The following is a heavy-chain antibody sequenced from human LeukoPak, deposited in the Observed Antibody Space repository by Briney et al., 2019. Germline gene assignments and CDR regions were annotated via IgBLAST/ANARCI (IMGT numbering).Heavy chain of an antibody. Sequence: PGGSLRLSCAASGFTFTSRAVHWVRQAPGKGLEWVAVLSDAGRVTLYSDSVKGRFTVSRDNPNNTLFLQMNSLRAEDSAVYYCARDIRGYIQSDGYFDYWGRGTLVTVSS. CDR3: ARDIRGYIQSDGYFDY. J-gene: IGHJ4*02. V-gene: IGHV3-30*04. D-gene: IGHD1-1*01. CDR2: LSDAGRVT. CDR1: GFTFTSRA.